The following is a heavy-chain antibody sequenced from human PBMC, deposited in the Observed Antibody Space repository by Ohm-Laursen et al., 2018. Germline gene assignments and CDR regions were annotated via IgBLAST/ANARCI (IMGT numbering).Heavy chain of an antibody. D-gene: IGHD1-1*01. Sequence: SRVTISFDTSNNHFSLKLSSVTAADTAVYYCARYTAPYYYYGMDVWGQGTTVTVSS. J-gene: IGHJ6*02. V-gene: IGHV4-61*03. CDR3: ARYTAPYYYYGMDV.